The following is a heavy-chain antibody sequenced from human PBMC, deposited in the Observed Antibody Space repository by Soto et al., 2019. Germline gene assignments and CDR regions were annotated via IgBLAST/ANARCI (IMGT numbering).Heavy chain of an antibody. D-gene: IGHD5-12*01. CDR1: GGTFSNYT. CDR2: IIPIFGTV. V-gene: IGHV1-69*12. J-gene: IGHJ2*01. CDR3: ARGNYSWLHLWFFDL. Sequence: QVQLVQSGAEVKKPGSSVKVSCKASGGTFSNYTISWVRQAPGQGLEWMGGIIPIFGTVNYAQKFQGRVTITADEPTRTAYVELSRLRSVETAVYYCARGNYSWLHLWFFDLGGRGTLVTVSS.